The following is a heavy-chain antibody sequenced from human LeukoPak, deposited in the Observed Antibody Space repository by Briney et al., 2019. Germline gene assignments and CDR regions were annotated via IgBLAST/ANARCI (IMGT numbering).Heavy chain of an antibody. CDR1: GFTFDDHA. CDR3: AKSCGSSWYWPFDY. V-gene: IGHV3-9*01. Sequence: GGSLRLSCAASGFTFDDHAMHWVRQAPGKGLEWVSGISWNSGSIGYADSVKGRFTISRDNAKNSLYLQMNSLRAEDTALYYCAKSCGSSWYWPFDYWGQGTLVTVSS. D-gene: IGHD6-13*01. CDR2: ISWNSGSI. J-gene: IGHJ4*02.